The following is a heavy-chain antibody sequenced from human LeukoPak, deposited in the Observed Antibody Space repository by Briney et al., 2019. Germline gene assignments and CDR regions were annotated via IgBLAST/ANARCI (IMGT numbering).Heavy chain of an antibody. V-gene: IGHV1-8*01. Sequence: ASVKVSCKASGYTFTSYDINWVRQATGQGLEWMGWMNPNSGNTGYAQKFQGRVTMPRNTSISTAYMELSSLRSEDTAVYYCARGPVLRYFDWSSGAFDIWGQGTMVTVSS. CDR1: GYTFTSYD. CDR3: ARGPVLRYFDWSSGAFDI. CDR2: MNPNSGNT. D-gene: IGHD3-9*01. J-gene: IGHJ3*02.